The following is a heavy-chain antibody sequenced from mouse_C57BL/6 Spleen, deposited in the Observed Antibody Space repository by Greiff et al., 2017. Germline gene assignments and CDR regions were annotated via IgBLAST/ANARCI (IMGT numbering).Heavy chain of an antibody. Sequence: QVQLKESGPGLVQPSQSLSITCTVSGFSLTSSGVHWVRQSPGKGLEWLGVIWSGGSTDYNAAFISRLSISKDNTKSQVFFKMNSLQADDTAIYYCASNWDVYAMDYWGQGTSVTVSS. CDR1: GFSLTSSG. CDR3: ASNWDVYAMDY. V-gene: IGHV2-2*01. J-gene: IGHJ4*01. CDR2: IWSGGST. D-gene: IGHD4-1*01.